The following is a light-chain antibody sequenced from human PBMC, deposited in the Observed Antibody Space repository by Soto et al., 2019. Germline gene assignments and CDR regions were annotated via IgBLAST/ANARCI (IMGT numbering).Light chain of an antibody. CDR3: QKYNNWPLT. V-gene: IGKV3-15*01. J-gene: IGKJ4*01. CDR2: GAS. CDR1: QSVSSN. Sequence: DIVMTQSPANMAMSPCERATLSCRASQSVSSNLAWYQQKPGQAHRLLIYGASTRATGIPARFSGSGSGTEFTLTISSLQSEDFAVYYCQKYNNWPLTVGGGTKV.